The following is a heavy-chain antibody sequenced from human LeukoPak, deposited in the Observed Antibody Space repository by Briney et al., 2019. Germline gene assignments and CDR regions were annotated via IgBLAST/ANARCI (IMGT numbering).Heavy chain of an antibody. CDR1: GGSISSSSYY. Sequence: SETLSLTCTVSGGSISSSSYYWGWIRQPPGKGLEWIGSIYYSGSTYYSPSLKSRVTISLDTSRNQFSLKLNSVTAADTAVYYCGAMVRGVYYFDYWGQGTLVTVSS. V-gene: IGHV4-39*07. J-gene: IGHJ4*02. CDR2: IYYSGST. CDR3: GAMVRGVYYFDY. D-gene: IGHD3-10*01.